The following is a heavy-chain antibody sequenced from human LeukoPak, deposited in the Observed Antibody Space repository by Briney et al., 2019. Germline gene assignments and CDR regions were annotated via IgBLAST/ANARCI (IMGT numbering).Heavy chain of an antibody. CDR2: IYSGGST. D-gene: IGHD2-2*01. J-gene: IGHJ3*02. CDR1: GFTVSSNY. V-gene: IGHV3-66*02. Sequence: GGSLRLSCAASGFTVSSNYMSWVRQAPGKGLGWVSVIYSGGSTYYADSVKGRFTISRDNSKNTLYLQMNSLRAEDTAVYYCARPQPRPLGAFDIWGQGTMVTVSS. CDR3: ARPQPRPLGAFDI.